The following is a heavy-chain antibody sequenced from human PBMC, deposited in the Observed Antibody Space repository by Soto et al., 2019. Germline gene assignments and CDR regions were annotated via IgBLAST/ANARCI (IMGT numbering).Heavy chain of an antibody. Sequence: GGSLRLSCAASGFTFSSYAMSWVRQAPGKGLEWVSAISGSGGSTYYADSVKGRFTISRDNSKNTLYLQMNSLRAEDTAVYYCAKAHRGYYYGSGSRYYYYYMDVWGKGTTVTVSS. CDR2: ISGSGGST. D-gene: IGHD3-10*01. CDR3: AKAHRGYYYGSGSRYYYYYMDV. CDR1: GFTFSSYA. J-gene: IGHJ6*03. V-gene: IGHV3-23*01.